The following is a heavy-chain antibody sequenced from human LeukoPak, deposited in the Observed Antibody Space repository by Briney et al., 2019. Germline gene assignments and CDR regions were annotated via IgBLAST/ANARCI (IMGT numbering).Heavy chain of an antibody. CDR3: ARDFSSSSTVYYYYYMDV. J-gene: IGHJ6*03. V-gene: IGHV4-39*07. Sequence: SETLCLTCTVSGGSISSRPYYWGWVRQPPGKGLEWIGTISYSGTTYYSPSLDSRVTISLDTSKNQFSLKLSCVTAAATAIYYCARDFSSSSTVYYYYYMDVWGKGTTVTVSS. D-gene: IGHD6-6*01. CDR2: ISYSGTT. CDR1: GGSISSRPYY.